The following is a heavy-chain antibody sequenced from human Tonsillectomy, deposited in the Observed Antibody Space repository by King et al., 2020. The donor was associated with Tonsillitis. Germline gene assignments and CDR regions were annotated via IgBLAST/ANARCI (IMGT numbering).Heavy chain of an antibody. J-gene: IGHJ4*02. V-gene: IGHV3-23*04. Sequence: VQLVESGGGLVQPGGSLRLSCVASGFTFHTSAMSWVRQAPGKGLEWVSAISGSGGSTYYADSVWGRFTISRDNSKNTLYLQMDSLRAEDTAVYYCAKDTPPGSVFDYWDQGTLVTVSA. CDR2: ISGSGGST. D-gene: IGHD1-14*01. CDR3: AKDTPPGSVFDY. CDR1: GFTFHTSA.